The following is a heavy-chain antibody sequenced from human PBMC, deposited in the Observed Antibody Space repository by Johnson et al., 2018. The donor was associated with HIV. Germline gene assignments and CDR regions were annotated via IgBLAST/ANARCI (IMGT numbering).Heavy chain of an antibody. CDR2: IGTAGDT. J-gene: IGHJ3*02. V-gene: IGHV3-13*01. CDR1: GFTFSSYA. Sequence: EVQVLESGGVAVQPGGSLRLSCAASGFTFSSYAMHWVRQATGKGLEWVSAIGTAGDTYYPGSVKGRFTISRDNSKNTLYLQMNSLRVEDTAVYYCAREPWSHDAFDIWGQGTMVTVSS. D-gene: IGHD2-8*02. CDR3: AREPWSHDAFDI.